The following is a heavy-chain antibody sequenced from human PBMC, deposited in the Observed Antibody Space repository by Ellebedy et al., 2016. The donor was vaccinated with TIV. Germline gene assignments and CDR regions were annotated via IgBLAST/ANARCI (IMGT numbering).Heavy chain of an antibody. D-gene: IGHD1-26*01. J-gene: IGHJ4*02. CDR1: GYTFTAYY. CDR3: ARDGGSYSDFDY. CDR2: INPNSGGT. Sequence: AASVKVSCKASGYTFTAYYMHWVRHAPGQGLEWMGWINPNSGGTNYAQKFQGWVTMTRDTSISTAYMELSRLRSDDTAVYYCARDGGSYSDFDYWGQGTLVTVSS. V-gene: IGHV1-2*04.